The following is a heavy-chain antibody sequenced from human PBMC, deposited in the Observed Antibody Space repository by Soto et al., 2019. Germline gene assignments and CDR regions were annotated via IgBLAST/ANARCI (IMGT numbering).Heavy chain of an antibody. Sequence: VGSLRLSCAASGVTCISYAMSWVRQAPGKGLEWVSAISGSGGSTYYADSVKGRFTISRDNSKNTLYLQMNSLRAEDTAVYYCAKDLITVTTYYYYYYGMDVWGQGTTVTVSS. CDR1: GVTCISYA. V-gene: IGHV3-23*01. CDR2: ISGSGGST. CDR3: AKDLITVTTYYYYYYGMDV. D-gene: IGHD4-17*01. J-gene: IGHJ6*02.